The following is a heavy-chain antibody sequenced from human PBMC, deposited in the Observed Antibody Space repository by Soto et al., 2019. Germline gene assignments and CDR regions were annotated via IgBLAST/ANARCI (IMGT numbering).Heavy chain of an antibody. D-gene: IGHD2-2*01. CDR3: ARDSMGTDIVLVPAAISYYGMDV. J-gene: IGHJ6*02. CDR1: GFTFSSYS. V-gene: IGHV3-48*02. Sequence: GGSLRLSCAASGFTFSSYSMNWVRQAPGKGLEWVSYISSSSSTIYYADSVKGRFTISRDNAKNSLYLQMNSLRDEDTAVYYCARDSMGTDIVLVPAAISYYGMDVWGQGTTVTVSS. CDR2: ISSSSSTI.